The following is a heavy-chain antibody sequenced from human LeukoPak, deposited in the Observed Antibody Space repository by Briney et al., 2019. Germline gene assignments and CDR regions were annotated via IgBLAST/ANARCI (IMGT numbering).Heavy chain of an antibody. D-gene: IGHD4-17*01. CDR3: AREGTPTVTHGFDY. V-gene: IGHV1-18*01. Sequence: GSSVKVSCKASGGTFSSYAISWVRQAPGQGLEWMGWINPNSGGTNYAQKLQGRVTMTTDTSTSTAYMELRSLRSDDTAVYYCAREGTPTVTHGFDYWGQGTLVTVSS. CDR1: GGTFSSYA. J-gene: IGHJ4*02. CDR2: INPNSGGT.